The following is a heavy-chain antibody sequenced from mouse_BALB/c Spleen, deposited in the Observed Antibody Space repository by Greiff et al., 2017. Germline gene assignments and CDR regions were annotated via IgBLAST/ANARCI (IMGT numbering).Heavy chain of an antibody. Sequence: QVQLQQSGAELARPGASVKLSCKASGYTFTSYWMQWVKQRPGQGLEWIGAIYPGDGDTRYTQKFKGKATLTADKSSSTAYMQLSSLASEDSAVYYCARWTYGNYVGFDYWGQGTTVTVSS. J-gene: IGHJ2*01. CDR3: ARWTYGNYVGFDY. D-gene: IGHD2-10*02. CDR2: IYPGDGDT. CDR1: GYTFTSYW. V-gene: IGHV1-87*01.